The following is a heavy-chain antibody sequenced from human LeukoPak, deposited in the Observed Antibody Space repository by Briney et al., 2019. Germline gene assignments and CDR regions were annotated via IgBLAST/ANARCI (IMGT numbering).Heavy chain of an antibody. D-gene: IGHD6-6*01. J-gene: IGHJ6*01. CDR3: AGASIAGSYYYYGMDV. Sequence: PSQTLSLTCTVSGGSISSSYNYWSWLRQPPGKGLEWIGYIYYSGSTYYNPSLKSRVTISVDTSKNQFSLKLSSVAAADTAGYYCAGASIAGSYYYYGMDVSGEASKVTVSS. V-gene: IGHV4-30-4*01. CDR2: IYYSGST. CDR1: GGSISSSYNY.